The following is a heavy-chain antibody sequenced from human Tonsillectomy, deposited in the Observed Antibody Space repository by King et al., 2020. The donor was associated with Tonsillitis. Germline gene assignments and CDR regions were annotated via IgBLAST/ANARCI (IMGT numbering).Heavy chain of an antibody. CDR1: GFIFRSFD. J-gene: IGHJ4*02. CDR3: AKTRRGYSYGPYFDF. Sequence: VQLVESGGGVVRPGRSLRLSCAGSGFIFRSFDMHWVRQAPGKGLEWVAVMSYDGNVEYYADSVKGRFTISRDNSKNTLYLQMNSLRAEDTAVYYCAKTRRGYSYGPYFDFRGQGTLVTVSS. D-gene: IGHD5-18*01. V-gene: IGHV3-30*18. CDR2: MSYDGNVE.